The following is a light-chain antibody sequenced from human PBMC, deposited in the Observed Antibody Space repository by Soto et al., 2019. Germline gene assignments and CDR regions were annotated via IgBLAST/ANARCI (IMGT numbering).Light chain of an antibody. V-gene: IGLV2-23*02. Sequence: QSVLTQPASVSGSPGQSITISCTGTSSDVGSYNLVSWYQQHPGKAPKLMIYEVSKRPSGVSNRFSGSKSGNTASLTISGLQAEDDAYYDCCSYAGSSPSVLGTGTK. J-gene: IGLJ1*01. CDR3: CSYAGSSPSV. CDR1: SSDVGSYNL. CDR2: EVS.